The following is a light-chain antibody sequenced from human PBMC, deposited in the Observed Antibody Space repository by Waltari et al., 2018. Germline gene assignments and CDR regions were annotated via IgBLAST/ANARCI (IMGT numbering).Light chain of an antibody. V-gene: IGLV2-14*01. CDR2: DVS. CDR3: SSSRTSSVVV. CDR1: DHDADIYTS. Sequence: QSALSQPASVSGSPGQSITISCTRTDHDADIYTSVSWYHQHPDKAPNLLIYDVSKRPSGVSPRFSGSKSGNTASLTISGLRAEDEADYYCSSSRTSSVVVFGGGTRLTVL. J-gene: IGLJ2*01.